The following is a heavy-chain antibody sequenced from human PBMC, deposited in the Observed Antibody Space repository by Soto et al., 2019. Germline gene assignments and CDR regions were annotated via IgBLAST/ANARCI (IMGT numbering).Heavy chain of an antibody. Sequence: ASVKVSCKASGYTFTSYDINWVRQATGQGLEWMGWMNPNSGNTGYAQKFQGRVTMTRNTSISTAYMELSSLRSEDTAVYYCARAGYLGLRFLEWLDNHPAFDPWGQGTLVTVSS. J-gene: IGHJ5*02. V-gene: IGHV1-8*01. CDR3: ARAGYLGLRFLEWLDNHPAFDP. D-gene: IGHD3-3*01. CDR1: GYTFTSYD. CDR2: MNPNSGNT.